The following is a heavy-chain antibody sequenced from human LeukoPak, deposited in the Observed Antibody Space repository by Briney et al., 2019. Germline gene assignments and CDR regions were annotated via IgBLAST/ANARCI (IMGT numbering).Heavy chain of an antibody. CDR3: YPDSYGSD. J-gene: IGHJ4*02. CDR1: GFTFSSYA. CDR2: ISYDGSNK. V-gene: IGHV3-30*04. Sequence: GGSLRLSCAASGFTFSSYAMHWVRQAPGKGLEWVAVISYDGSNKYYADSVRGRFTISRDNSKNTLYLQMNSLRAEDTAVYYCYPDSYGSDWGQGTLVTVSS. D-gene: IGHD5-18*01.